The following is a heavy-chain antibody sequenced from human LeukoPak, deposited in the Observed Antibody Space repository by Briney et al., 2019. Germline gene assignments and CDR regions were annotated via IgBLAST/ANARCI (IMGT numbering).Heavy chain of an antibody. V-gene: IGHV3-43*02. J-gene: IGHJ1*01. Sequence: GGSLRLSCAASGFTFDDYAMHWVRQAPGKGLEWVSLISGDGGSTYYADSVKGQFTISRDNSKNSLYLQMNSLRTEDTALYYCAKAAPRDIVVVPAAPYGYFQHWGQGTLVTVSS. CDR1: GFTFDDYA. CDR2: ISGDGGST. CDR3: AKAAPRDIVVVPAAPYGYFQH. D-gene: IGHD2-2*01.